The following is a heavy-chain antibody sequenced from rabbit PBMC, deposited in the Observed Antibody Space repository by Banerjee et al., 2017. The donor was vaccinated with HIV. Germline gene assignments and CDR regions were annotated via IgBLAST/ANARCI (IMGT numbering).Heavy chain of an antibody. CDR2: IYSASSGTT. V-gene: IGHV1S40*01. J-gene: IGHJ3*01. D-gene: IGHD6-1*01. CDR3: ARDSHYYSYGDVDYAYDL. Sequence: QSLEESGGDLVKPGASLTLTCTASGFTISSSHWMCWVRQAPGKGLEWIACIYSASSGTTYYASWAKGRFTISKTSSTTVTLQMTSLTAADTATYFCARDSHYYSYGDVDYAYDLWGQGTLVTVS. CDR1: GFTISSSHW.